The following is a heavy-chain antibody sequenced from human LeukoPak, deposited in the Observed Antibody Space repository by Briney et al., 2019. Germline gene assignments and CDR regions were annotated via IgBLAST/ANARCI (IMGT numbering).Heavy chain of an antibody. CDR1: GYTFTSYY. CDR3: ARRGGYFDWLLSANYYYMDV. D-gene: IGHD3-9*01. Sequence: ASVKVSCKASGYTFTSYYMHWVRQAPGQGLEWMGIINPSGGSTSYAQKFQGRVTMTRDMSTSTVYMELSSLRSEDTAVYYCARRGGYFDWLLSANYYYMDVWGKGTTVTVSS. V-gene: IGHV1-46*01. CDR2: INPSGGST. J-gene: IGHJ6*03.